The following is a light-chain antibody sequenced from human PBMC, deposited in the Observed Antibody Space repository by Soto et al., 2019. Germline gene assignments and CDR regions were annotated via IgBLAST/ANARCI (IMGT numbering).Light chain of an antibody. CDR2: GAS. V-gene: IGKV3-20*01. Sequence: EIVLTQSPCTLSLSPGERATLSCRASQCVSSSYLAWYQQKPGQAPRLLIYGASSWPTGIPDRFSGSGSGTDFTLTISRLEPEDFAVYYCQQYGSSHYTFGQGTKLEIK. CDR3: QQYGSSHYT. CDR1: QCVSSSY. J-gene: IGKJ2*01.